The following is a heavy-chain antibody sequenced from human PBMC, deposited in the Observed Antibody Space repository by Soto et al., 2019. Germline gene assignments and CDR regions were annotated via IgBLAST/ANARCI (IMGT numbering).Heavy chain of an antibody. CDR1: GGSFSSYY. CDR3: ATHCSSTSCYYTFDP. CDR2: INHYGST. Sequence: QVQLQQWGAGLLKPSETLSLTCAVYGGSFSSYYWSWIRQPPGKGLEWIGQINHYGSTDYNPSLKSRVTTSVDTSKNHFSLRLSSVTAADTAMYYCATHCSSTSCYYTFDPWGQGTLVTVSS. J-gene: IGHJ5*02. D-gene: IGHD2-2*01. V-gene: IGHV4-34*01.